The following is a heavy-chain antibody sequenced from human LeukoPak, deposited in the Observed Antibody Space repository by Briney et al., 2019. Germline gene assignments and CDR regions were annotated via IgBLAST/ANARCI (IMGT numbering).Heavy chain of an antibody. CDR3: AREWWDSVGFRSEYYYYYMDV. D-gene: IGHD3-3*01. V-gene: IGHV3-48*04. CDR2: ISSSSSTI. Sequence: GGSLRLSCAASGFTFSSYSMNWVRQAPGKGLEWVSYISSSSSTIYYADSVKGRFTISRDNAKNSLYLQMNSLRAEDTAVYYCAREWWDSVGFRSEYYYYYMDVWGKGTTVTVSS. CDR1: GFTFSSYS. J-gene: IGHJ6*03.